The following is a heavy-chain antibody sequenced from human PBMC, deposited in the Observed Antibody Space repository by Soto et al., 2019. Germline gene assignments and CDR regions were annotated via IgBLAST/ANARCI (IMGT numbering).Heavy chain of an antibody. V-gene: IGHV3-23*01. CDR1: GFSFSRYA. CDR2: ITNGGANT. J-gene: IGHJ4*02. Sequence: GGSLRLSCAGSGFSFSRYAMSWIRQTPGTGLEWVAAITNGGANTYSADSVKGRFTISRDNSKNTLYLQMNSLRAEDTAVYFCAKGSESGSPYYFDFWGQGTLVTVSS. CDR3: AKGSESGSPYYFDF. D-gene: IGHD6-25*01.